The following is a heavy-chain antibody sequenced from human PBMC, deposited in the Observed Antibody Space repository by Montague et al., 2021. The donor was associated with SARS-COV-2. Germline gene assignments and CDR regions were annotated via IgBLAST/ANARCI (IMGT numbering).Heavy chain of an antibody. V-gene: IGHV4-34*01. CDR1: GGSFSDYK. Sequence: SETLSLTCAVYGGSFSDYKWTWIRQSPGKGLEWLGQISHSGSANYNPSLKSRVTISVDTAKKQFSLKLTSVTVADTAVYYCTRGAPDYWGQGTLVTVSS. CDR3: TRGAPDY. CDR2: ISHSGSA. J-gene: IGHJ4*02.